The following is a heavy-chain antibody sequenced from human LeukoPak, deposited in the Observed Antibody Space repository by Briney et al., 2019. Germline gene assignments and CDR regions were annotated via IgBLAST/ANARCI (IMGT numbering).Heavy chain of an antibody. Sequence: SETLSLTCTVSGGSISSSSYYWGWIRQPPGKGLEWIGSINYSGSTYYNPSLKSRVTISVDTSKNQFSLKLSSVTAADTAVYYCARLYCGGDCYSRGYYYMDVWGKGTTVTVSS. CDR2: INYSGST. V-gene: IGHV4-39*01. D-gene: IGHD2-21*01. J-gene: IGHJ6*03. CDR1: GGSISSSSYY. CDR3: ARLYCGGDCYSRGYYYMDV.